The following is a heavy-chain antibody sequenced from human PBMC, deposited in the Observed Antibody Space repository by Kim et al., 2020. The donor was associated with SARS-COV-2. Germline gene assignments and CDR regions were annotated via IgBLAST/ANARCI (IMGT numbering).Heavy chain of an antibody. CDR2: IFYTGKT. CDR1: GASIGTDY. CDR3: ARLPDINGWPFDY. V-gene: IGHV4-59*08. D-gene: IGHD6-19*01. J-gene: IGHJ4*02. Sequence: SETLSLTCTISGASIGTDYWTWIRQPPGGGLEWIGYIFYTGKTSYNPSLKSRVSLSLDTSRNQFSLKLNSVTAADSAVYFCARLPDINGWPFDYWAQGTLVTVTS.